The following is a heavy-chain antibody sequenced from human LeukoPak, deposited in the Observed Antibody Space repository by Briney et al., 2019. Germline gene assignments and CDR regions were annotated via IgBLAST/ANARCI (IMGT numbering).Heavy chain of an antibody. D-gene: IGHD2-15*01. V-gene: IGHV4-59*01. CDR2: IYYNGST. J-gene: IGHJ4*02. CDR3: ARKGGLFDY. Sequence: SETLSLTCTASGGSIRYYYWSWIRQSPGKGLEWIGYIYYNGSTNYNPSPKSRVTISVDMSKNQFSLKMSSVTAADTAVYYCARKGGLFDYWGQGRLVTVSS. CDR1: GGSIRYYY.